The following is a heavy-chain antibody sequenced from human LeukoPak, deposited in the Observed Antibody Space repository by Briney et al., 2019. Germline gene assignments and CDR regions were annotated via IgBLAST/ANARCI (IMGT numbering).Heavy chain of an antibody. D-gene: IGHD3-22*01. CDR2: ISSSSSTI. J-gene: IGHJ4*02. CDR3: ARWRYYYDSSGYYTVDY. CDR1: GFTFSSYA. V-gene: IGHV3-48*01. Sequence: GGSLRLSCAASGFTFSSYAMSWVRQAPGKGLEWVSYISSSSSTIYYADPVKGRFTISRDNAKSSLYLQMNSLRAEDTAVYYCARWRYYYDSSGYYTVDYWGQGTLVTVSS.